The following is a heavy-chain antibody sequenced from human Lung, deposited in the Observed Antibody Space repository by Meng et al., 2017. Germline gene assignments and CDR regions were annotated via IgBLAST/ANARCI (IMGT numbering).Heavy chain of an antibody. D-gene: IGHD2-15*01. CDR2: INTNTGNP. CDR3: EGGGFCSGGSCYLGNDAFDI. CDR1: GYTFTSYA. J-gene: IGHJ3*02. Sequence: ASVKVSCKASGYTFTSYAMNWVRQAPGQGLEWMGWINTNTGNPTYAQGFTGRFVFSLDTSVSTAYLQISSLQADDTAVYYCEGGGFCSGGSCYLGNDAFDIWGQGTRVTVSS. V-gene: IGHV7-4-1*02.